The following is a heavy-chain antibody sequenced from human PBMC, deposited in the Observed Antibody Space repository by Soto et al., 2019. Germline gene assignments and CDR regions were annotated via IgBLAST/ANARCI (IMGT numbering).Heavy chain of an antibody. CDR1: GFTFSSYG. CDR3: ARDRGTFGYWYFDL. CDR2: IWYDGSNK. V-gene: IGHV3-33*01. D-gene: IGHD3-16*01. J-gene: IGHJ2*01. Sequence: QVQLVESGGGVVQPGRSLRLSCAASGFTFSSYGMHWVRQAPGKGLEWVAVIWYDGSNKYYADSVKGRFTISRDNSKNTLYLQMNSLRAEDTAVYYCARDRGTFGYWYFDLWGRGTLVTVSS.